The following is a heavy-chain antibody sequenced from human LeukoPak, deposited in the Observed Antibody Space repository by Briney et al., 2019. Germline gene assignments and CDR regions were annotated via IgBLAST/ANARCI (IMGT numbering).Heavy chain of an antibody. CDR1: GFSFSTYD. J-gene: IGHJ6*03. CDR3: ARDMLLGRPDYMDV. Sequence: PGGSLRLSCLASGFSFSTYDIHWVRQAPGKGLEWIAVISTDGITKFYTDSVKGRFPISRDNSKNTLYLQMNSLRAEDTAVYYCARDMLLGRPDYMDVWGKGTTATVSS. V-gene: IGHV3-30*04. D-gene: IGHD3-16*01. CDR2: ISTDGITK.